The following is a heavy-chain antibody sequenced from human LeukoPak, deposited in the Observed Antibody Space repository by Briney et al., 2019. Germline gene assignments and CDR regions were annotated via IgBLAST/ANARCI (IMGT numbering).Heavy chain of an antibody. Sequence: PPGGSLRLSCGASGFIFDDSVMHWVRQAPGKGLEWVSGISRKSDYMSYAESVKGRFIISRDNAKNTLYLQMNSLRAEDTAVYYCAKVYYDSSGSPYFDYWGQGTLVTVSS. CDR3: AKVYYDSSGSPYFDY. V-gene: IGHV3-9*01. J-gene: IGHJ4*02. CDR1: GFIFDDSV. D-gene: IGHD3-22*01. CDR2: ISRKSDYM.